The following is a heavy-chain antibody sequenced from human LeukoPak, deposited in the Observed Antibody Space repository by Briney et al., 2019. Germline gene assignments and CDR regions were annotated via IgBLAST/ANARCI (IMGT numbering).Heavy chain of an antibody. Sequence: SETLSLTCTVSGGPISGYYWSWIRQPPGKGLEWIGYIYYSGSTNYNPSLKSRVTISVDTSKNQFSLKLSSVTAADTAVYYCARDFVLSHYDILTGYYEGLVDYGMDVWGQGTTVTVSS. CDR2: IYYSGST. J-gene: IGHJ6*02. CDR3: ARDFVLSHYDILTGYYEGLVDYGMDV. CDR1: GGPISGYY. V-gene: IGHV4-59*01. D-gene: IGHD3-9*01.